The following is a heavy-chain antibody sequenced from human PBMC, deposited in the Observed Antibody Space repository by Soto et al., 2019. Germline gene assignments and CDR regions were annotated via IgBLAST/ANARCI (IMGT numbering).Heavy chain of an antibody. D-gene: IGHD6-6*01. V-gene: IGHV4-61*01. J-gene: IGHJ5*02. CDR1: GGSVSSGSYY. CDR3: ARGAAARYSWFDR. CDR2: VYYSGGT. Sequence: QVQLQESSPGLVKPSETLSLTCTVSGGSVSSGSYYWSWIRQPPGKGLEWVGCVYYSGGTNYNPSLKSRVSISIDTSKKQFSLKLNSVTAADTAVYYCARGAAARYSWFDRWGQGTLVTVSS.